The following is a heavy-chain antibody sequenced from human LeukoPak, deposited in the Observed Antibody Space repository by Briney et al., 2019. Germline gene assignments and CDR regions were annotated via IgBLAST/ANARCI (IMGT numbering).Heavy chain of an antibody. J-gene: IGHJ5*02. CDR1: GYTFTGYY. Sequence: ASVKVSCKASGYTFTGYYMHWVRQAPGQGLEWMGWINPNSGGTNYAQKFQGRVTMTRDTSISTVYMELSRLRSDDTAVYYCARARFTIFGVVDPWGQGTLVTVSS. CDR2: INPNSGGT. CDR3: ARARFTIFGVVDP. V-gene: IGHV1-2*02. D-gene: IGHD3-3*01.